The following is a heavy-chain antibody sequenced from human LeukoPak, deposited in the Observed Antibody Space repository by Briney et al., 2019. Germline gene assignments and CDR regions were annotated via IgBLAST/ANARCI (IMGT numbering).Heavy chain of an antibody. CDR3: ARDLQLLPFYYYGMDV. J-gene: IGHJ6*02. CDR2: INHSGST. Sequence: SETLSLTCAVYGGSFSGYYWSWIRQPPGKGLEWIGEINHSGSTNYNPSLKSRVTISVDTSKNQFSLKLSSVTAADTAVYYCARDLQLLPFYYYGMDVWGQGTTVTVSS. CDR1: GGSFSGYY. V-gene: IGHV4-34*01. D-gene: IGHD2-2*01.